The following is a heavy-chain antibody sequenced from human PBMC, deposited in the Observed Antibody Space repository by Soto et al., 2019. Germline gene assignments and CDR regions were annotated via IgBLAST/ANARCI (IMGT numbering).Heavy chain of an antibody. CDR3: ARARIVVAGTIVDY. D-gene: IGHD6-19*01. CDR1: GYSLTSGYY. J-gene: IGHJ4*02. CDR2: IYHSGDT. V-gene: IGHV4-38-2*01. Sequence: PSEPLSLTCAVSGYSLTSGYYCGWIRQPPGKGLEWIGSIYHSGDTYYNPSLKSRVTISVDTSKNHFSLKLTSVTAADTAVYYCARARIVVAGTIVDYWGQGTLVTVSS.